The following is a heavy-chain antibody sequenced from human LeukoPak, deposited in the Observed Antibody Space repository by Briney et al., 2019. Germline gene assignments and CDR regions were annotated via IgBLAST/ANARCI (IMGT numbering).Heavy chain of an antibody. CDR2: IRYDGSKK. J-gene: IGHJ4*02. CDR3: AKTDYGDYTVGN. D-gene: IGHD4-17*01. Sequence: GGSLRLSCAASGFTFSIYGMSWVRQAPGKGLEWVAFIRYDGSKKYYADSVRGRFTISRDNSKNTVYLQMNSLRIEDTAVYYCAKTDYGDYTVGNWGQGTLAAVSS. V-gene: IGHV3-30*02. CDR1: GFTFSIYG.